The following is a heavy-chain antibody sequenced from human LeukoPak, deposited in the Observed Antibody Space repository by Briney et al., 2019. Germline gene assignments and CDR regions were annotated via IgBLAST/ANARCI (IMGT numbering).Heavy chain of an antibody. J-gene: IGHJ4*02. V-gene: IGHV4-39*01. Sequence: SETLSLTCSVSGGSINNRDYYWGWIRQPPGKGLEWIGSIYYSGSTYYNPSLKSRVTISVDTSKNQFSLKLSSVTAADTAVYYCARLSPPLKTTTVTGDDDYWGQGTLVTVSS. CDR1: GGSINNRDYY. CDR2: IYYSGST. CDR3: ARLSPPLKTTTVTGDDDY. D-gene: IGHD4-17*01.